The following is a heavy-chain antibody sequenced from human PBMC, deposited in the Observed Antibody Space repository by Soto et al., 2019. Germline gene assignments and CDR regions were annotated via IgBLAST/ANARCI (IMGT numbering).Heavy chain of an antibody. V-gene: IGHV4-59*01. D-gene: IGHD5-18*01. CDR1: GGSISSYY. Sequence: LSLTCTVSGGSISSYYWSWIRQPPGKGLEWIGYIYYSGSTNYNPSLKSRVTISVDTSKNQFSLKLSSVTAADTAVYYCARGLEDTAMVPAMDVWGQGTTVTVSS. CDR2: IYYSGST. CDR3: ARGLEDTAMVPAMDV. J-gene: IGHJ6*02.